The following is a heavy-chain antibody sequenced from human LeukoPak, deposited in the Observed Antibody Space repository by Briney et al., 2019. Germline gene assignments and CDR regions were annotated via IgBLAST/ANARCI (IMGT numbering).Heavy chain of an antibody. CDR1: GFIYLRCP. J-gene: IGHJ3*02. Sequence: PGGSLSLSCPATGFIYLRCPMHWVRQAPGTGLEGVAGLSYDGSNKYYEDSVKGRFTISKDNFKNTLYLQMKSLRAEDKAVYYCARYEERAGVVPDAFDIWVEGRNVTVRS. CDR2: LSYDGSNK. D-gene: IGHD2-8*01. V-gene: IGHV3-30*04. CDR3: ARYEERAGVVPDAFDI.